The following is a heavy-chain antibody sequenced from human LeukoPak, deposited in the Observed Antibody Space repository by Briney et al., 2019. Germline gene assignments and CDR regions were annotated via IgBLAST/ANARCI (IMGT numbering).Heavy chain of an antibody. Sequence: SQTLSLTCAISGDSVSTNFVAWNWVRPSPSRGLEWLGRTYYTSKWYYDYAISVKSRITINPDTSKNQVSLQLSSVTPEDTAVYYCVRAAARTVDNWGQGTLVTVSS. CDR3: VRAAARTVDN. J-gene: IGHJ4*02. V-gene: IGHV6-1*01. CDR1: GDSVSTNFVA. CDR2: TYYTSKWYY. D-gene: IGHD6-13*01.